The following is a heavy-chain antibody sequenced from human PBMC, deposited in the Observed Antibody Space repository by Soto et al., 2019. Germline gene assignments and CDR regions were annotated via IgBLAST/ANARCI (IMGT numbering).Heavy chain of an antibody. CDR2: IYSGGST. D-gene: IGHD3-22*01. V-gene: IGHV3-66*01. CDR1: GFTVSSNY. J-gene: IGHJ4*02. Sequence: GGSLRLSCAASGFTVSSNYMSWVRQAPGKGLEWVSVIYSGGSTYYADSVKGRFTISRDNTKKSLYLQMNSLRVEDTAVYYCARDRDSSGYGFFDYWGQGTLVTVSS. CDR3: ARDRDSSGYGFFDY.